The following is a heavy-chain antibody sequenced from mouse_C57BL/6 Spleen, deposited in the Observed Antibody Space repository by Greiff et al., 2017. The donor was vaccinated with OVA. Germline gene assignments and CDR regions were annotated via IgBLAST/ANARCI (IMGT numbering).Heavy chain of an antibody. CDR2: IDPSDSYT. Sequence: QVQLQQPGAELVRPGTSVKLSCKASGYTFTSYWMHWVKQRPGQGLEWIGVIDPSDSYTNYNQKFKGKATLAVDPSTSTPYMQLSSLTSEDSAVYYCARSPPLVYGSSPWFADWGQGTLVTVSA. D-gene: IGHD1-1*01. CDR3: ARSPPLVYGSSPWFAD. CDR1: GYTFTSYW. J-gene: IGHJ3*01. V-gene: IGHV1-59*01.